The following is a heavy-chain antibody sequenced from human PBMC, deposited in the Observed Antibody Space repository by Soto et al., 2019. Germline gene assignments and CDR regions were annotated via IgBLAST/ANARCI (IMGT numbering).Heavy chain of an antibody. Sequence: QVQLVESGGGVVQPGRSLRLSCAASGFTFSSYAMHWVRQAPGKGLEWVAVISYDGSNKYYADSVKGRFTISRDNSKNTLYLQMNSLRAEDTAVYYCARDHYDILTGYSDSPHWGQGTLVTVSS. D-gene: IGHD3-9*01. J-gene: IGHJ4*02. CDR1: GFTFSSYA. CDR3: ARDHYDILTGYSDSPH. V-gene: IGHV3-30-3*01. CDR2: ISYDGSNK.